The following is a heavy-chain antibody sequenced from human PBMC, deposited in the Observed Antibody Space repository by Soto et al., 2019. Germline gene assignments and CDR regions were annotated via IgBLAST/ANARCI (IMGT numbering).Heavy chain of an antibody. CDR3: AREYSSSSQYLYFDV. CDR1: GGIFSSYA. V-gene: IGHV1-69*01. Sequence: QVQLVQSGAEVKKPGSSVKVSCKVSGGIFSSYAIGWVRQAPGQGLEWMAGIIPITGTTHRAQKFQGRVTVTADESTTTVYMELSSLTAEDTAVYYCAREYSSSSQYLYFDVWGRGTLVTVSS. J-gene: IGHJ2*01. CDR2: IIPITGTT. D-gene: IGHD6-6*01.